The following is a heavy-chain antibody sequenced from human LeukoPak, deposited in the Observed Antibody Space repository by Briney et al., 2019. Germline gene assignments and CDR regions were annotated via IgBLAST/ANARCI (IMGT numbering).Heavy chain of an antibody. CDR3: ATSLLWFDYFDY. V-gene: IGHV3-48*03. Sequence: GGSLRLSCAASGFTFNNYEMKWVRQAPGKGLEWVSYISSSGSTIYYADSVKGRFTISRDNSKNSLYLQMNSLRTEDTALYYCATSLLWFDYFDYWGQGTLVTVSS. CDR1: GFTFNNYE. CDR2: ISSSGSTI. J-gene: IGHJ4*02. D-gene: IGHD3-10*01.